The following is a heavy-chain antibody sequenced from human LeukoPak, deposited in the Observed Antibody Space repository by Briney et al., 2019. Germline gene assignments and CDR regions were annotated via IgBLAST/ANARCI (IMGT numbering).Heavy chain of an antibody. CDR2: IYHSGST. Sequence: SQTLSLTCAVSGVSISSGGYSWSWIRQPPGKGLEWIGYIYHSGSTYYNPSLKSRVTISVDRSKNQLSLKLSSVTAADTAVYYCARGNNYDILTGYPYFDYWGQGTLVTVSS. CDR1: GVSISSGGYS. CDR3: ARGNNYDILTGYPYFDY. J-gene: IGHJ4*02. V-gene: IGHV4-30-2*01. D-gene: IGHD3-9*01.